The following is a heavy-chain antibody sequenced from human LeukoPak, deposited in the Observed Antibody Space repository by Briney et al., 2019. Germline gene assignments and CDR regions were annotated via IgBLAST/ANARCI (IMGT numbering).Heavy chain of an antibody. CDR3: ARASYYGSGNPTLGY. V-gene: IGHV1-2*02. CDR2: INPNSGGT. D-gene: IGHD3-10*01. J-gene: IGHJ4*02. CDR1: GYTFTGYY. Sequence: ASVKVSCKASGYTFTGYYMHWVRQAPGQGLEWMGWINPNSGGTNYAQKFQGRVTMTRDTSISTAYMELSRLRSDDTAVYYCARASYYGSGNPTLGYWGQGTLVTVSS.